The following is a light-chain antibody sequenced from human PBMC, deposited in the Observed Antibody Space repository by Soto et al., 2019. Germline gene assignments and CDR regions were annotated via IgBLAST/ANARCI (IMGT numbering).Light chain of an antibody. V-gene: IGKV3-20*01. Sequence: EIVLTQSPGTLSLSPGEGVTLSCRASQTVLSSYVAWYQQKPGQPPRLLIYGASSRAPGIPDRFTGSGSGTAFTLTISRVEPEDSAVYYCQQTFHSPRTFGQGTRLEI. CDR3: QQTFHSPRT. J-gene: IGKJ2*01. CDR1: QTVLSSY. CDR2: GAS.